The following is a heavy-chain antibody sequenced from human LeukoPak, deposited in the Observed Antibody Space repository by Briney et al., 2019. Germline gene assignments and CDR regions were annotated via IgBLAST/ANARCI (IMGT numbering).Heavy chain of an antibody. CDR3: AKGPLIEVAGTTWDY. J-gene: IGHJ4*02. Sequence: GGSLRLSCAASGFTLSSYSMNWVRQAPGKGLEWVSYISSSSSSNYYADSVKGRFTISRDNSKNTLYLQMSSLRAEDTAVYYCAKGPLIEVAGTTWDYWGQGTLVTVSS. CDR1: GFTLSSYS. V-gene: IGHV3-48*04. CDR2: ISSSSSSN. D-gene: IGHD6-19*01.